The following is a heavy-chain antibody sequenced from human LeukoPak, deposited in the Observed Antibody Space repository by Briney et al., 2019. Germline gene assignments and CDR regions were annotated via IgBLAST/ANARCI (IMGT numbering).Heavy chain of an antibody. D-gene: IGHD3-22*01. CDR1: GYSISSGYY. J-gene: IGHJ5*02. V-gene: IGHV4-38-2*02. CDR2: IFHIGST. CDR3: ARGEGLCDSSACYNWFDP. Sequence: SETLSLTCTVSGYSISSGYYWVWIRQPPGKGLEWIGSIFHIGSTYYNPSLKSRVTVSVDTSKNQFSLRLSSVTATDTALYYCARGEGLCDSSACYNWFDPWGQGTLVTVSS.